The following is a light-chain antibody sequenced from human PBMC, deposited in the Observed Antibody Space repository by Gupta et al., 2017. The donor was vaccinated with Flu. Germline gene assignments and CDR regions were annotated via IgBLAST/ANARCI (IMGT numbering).Light chain of an antibody. CDR3: QQHWD. Sequence: SLSPGERATLSCRASQSVSKYLAWYQQKPGQAPRLLIYGASSRATGIPDRFSGSGSGTDFTLTISRLEPEDFAVYYCQQHWDFGGGTKVEIK. CDR1: QSVSKY. V-gene: IGKV3-20*01. CDR2: GAS. J-gene: IGKJ4*01.